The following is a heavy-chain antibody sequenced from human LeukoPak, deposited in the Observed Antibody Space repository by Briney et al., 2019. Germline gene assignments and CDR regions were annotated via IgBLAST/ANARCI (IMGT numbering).Heavy chain of an antibody. CDR2: ISLAGQT. CDR3: SRESGPFCPFGY. Sequence: PSGTLSLTCAVPGGSIISSTWWSWVRLPPGQGLEGIGEISLAGQTNFNPSLNGRVTMSIDKSSNKLYLHLTSVTAADTATYFCSRESGPFCPFGYWGQGTLVIVSS. V-gene: IGHV4-4*02. CDR1: GGSIISSTW. D-gene: IGHD1-26*01. J-gene: IGHJ4*02.